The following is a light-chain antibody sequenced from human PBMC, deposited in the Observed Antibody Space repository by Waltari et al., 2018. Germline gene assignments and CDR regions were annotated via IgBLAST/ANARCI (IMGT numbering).Light chain of an antibody. CDR3: SSYTSTSVG. CDR2: DVS. V-gene: IGLV2-14*03. Sequence: QSALTQPASVSGSPGQSITISCTGISSDAGISWYQQHPGKAPKLIISDVSKRPSGVSNRFSCSRSGNTASLTISGLQAEDEADFYCSSYTSTSVGFGGGTKLTVL. CDR1: SSDAGIS. J-gene: IGLJ2*01.